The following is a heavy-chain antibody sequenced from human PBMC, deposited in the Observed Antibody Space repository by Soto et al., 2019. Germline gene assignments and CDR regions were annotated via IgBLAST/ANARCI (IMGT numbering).Heavy chain of an antibody. D-gene: IGHD2-21*02. CDR1: GFTFSSYE. V-gene: IGHV3-48*03. CDR3: ALSLTYCGGDCYSDY. CDR2: ITSTGSTI. J-gene: IGHJ4*02. Sequence: GGSLRLSCAASGFTFSSYEMNWVRQAPGKGLEWVSYITSTGSTIYYTDSVKGRFTISRDNAKNSLYLQMNSLRAEDTAVYYCALSLTYCGGDCYSDYWGQGALVTVSS.